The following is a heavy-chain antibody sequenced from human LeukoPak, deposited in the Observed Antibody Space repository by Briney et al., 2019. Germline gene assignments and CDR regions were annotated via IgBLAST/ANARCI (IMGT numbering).Heavy chain of an antibody. J-gene: IGHJ5*02. D-gene: IGHD2-2*01. Sequence: SVKVSCKASGGTFSNYTTSWVRQAPGQGLEWMGGIIPIFGTANYAQKFQGRVTITADESTSTAYMELSSLRSEDTAVYYCAKIYCSSNSCYDGRGWFDPWGQGTLVTVSS. CDR2: IIPIFGTA. CDR3: AKIYCSSNSCYDGRGWFDP. CDR1: GGTFSNYT. V-gene: IGHV1-69*13.